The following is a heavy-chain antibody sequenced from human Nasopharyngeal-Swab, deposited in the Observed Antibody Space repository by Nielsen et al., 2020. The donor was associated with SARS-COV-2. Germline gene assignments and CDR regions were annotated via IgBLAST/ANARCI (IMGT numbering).Heavy chain of an antibody. Sequence: GESLKISCAASGFTFSSYNMNWVRQAPGKGLEWVSSISSSSSYIYYADSVKGRFTISRDNAKNSLYLQMNSLRAEDTAVYYCARDQWFSYYDRYAVGYYYYGMDVWGQGTTVTVSS. V-gene: IGHV3-21*01. CDR3: ARDQWFSYYDRYAVGYYYYGMDV. CDR1: GFTFSSYN. CDR2: ISSSSSYI. J-gene: IGHJ6*02. D-gene: IGHD3-22*01.